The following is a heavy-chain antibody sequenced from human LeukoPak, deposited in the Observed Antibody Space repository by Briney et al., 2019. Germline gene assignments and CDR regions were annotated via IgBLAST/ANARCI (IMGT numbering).Heavy chain of an antibody. V-gene: IGHV1-2*02. Sequence: ASVKVSCKASGYTFTGYYMPWVRQAPGQGLEWMGWINPNSGGTNYAQKFQGRVTMTRDTSISTAYKELSRLRSDDTAVYYCAIADSSSFLNWFDPWAREPWSPSPQ. CDR2: INPNSGGT. D-gene: IGHD6-6*01. CDR1: GYTFTGYY. CDR3: AIADSSSFLNWFDP. J-gene: IGHJ5*02.